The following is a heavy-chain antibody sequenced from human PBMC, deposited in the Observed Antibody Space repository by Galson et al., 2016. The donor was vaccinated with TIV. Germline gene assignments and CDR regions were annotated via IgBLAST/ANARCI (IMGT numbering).Heavy chain of an antibody. Sequence: ETLSLTCAVYGGSFRGYYWSWIRQPPGKGLEWIGEINHGERTNYNPSLEGRVALSLDTTKNQLSLRLMSVTAADTAVYFCARHSTSGFPTIEVAARRRPFDVWGKGTLVTVSS. CDR2: INHGERT. J-gene: IGHJ3*01. V-gene: IGHV4-34*01. CDR1: GGSFRGYY. D-gene: IGHD6-19*01. CDR3: ARHSTSGFPTIEVAARRRPFDV.